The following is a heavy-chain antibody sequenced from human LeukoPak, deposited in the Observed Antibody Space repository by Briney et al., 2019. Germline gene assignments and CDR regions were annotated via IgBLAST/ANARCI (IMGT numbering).Heavy chain of an antibody. CDR2: TSYDGSNK. CDR1: GFTFSSYG. D-gene: IGHD3-9*01. CDR3: ANTHLYDILTGFRRAGFGY. J-gene: IGHJ4*02. V-gene: IGHV3-30*18. Sequence: PGRSLRLSCAASGFTFSSYGMHWVRQAPGKGLEWVAITSYDGSNKFYADSMKGRFTISRDNSKNTLYLQMNSLRAEDTAVYYCANTHLYDILTGFRRAGFGYWGQGTLVTVSS.